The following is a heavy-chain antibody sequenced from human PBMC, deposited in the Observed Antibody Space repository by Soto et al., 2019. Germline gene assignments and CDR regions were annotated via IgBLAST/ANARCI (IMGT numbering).Heavy chain of an antibody. J-gene: IGHJ4*02. CDR1: GFTFSNYG. Sequence: QVQLVESGGGVVQPGMSLSLSCAASGFTFSNYGMHWVRQAPGKGLEWVTLISNDGSNKCYADSVKGRFTISRDNSKNTLYLQMTSLKTEDTAVYYCAKDGADTGTYNFDYWGQGTLVTVSS. V-gene: IGHV3-30*18. CDR2: ISNDGSNK. D-gene: IGHD1-26*01. CDR3: AKDGADTGTYNFDY.